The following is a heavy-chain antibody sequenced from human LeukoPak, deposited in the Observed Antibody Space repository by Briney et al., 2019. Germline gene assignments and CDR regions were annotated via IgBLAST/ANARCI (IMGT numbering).Heavy chain of an antibody. V-gene: IGHV3-72*01. CDR2: TRNKANSYTT. J-gene: IGHJ4*02. Sequence: GALRDSCAATGVTFSDHYMDGVGQALGRGLEWVGRTRNKANSYTTEYAASVKGRFTISRDDSKNSLYLQMNSLKTEDTAVYYCARDLDYWGQGTLVTVSS. CDR1: GVTFSDHY. CDR3: ARDLDY.